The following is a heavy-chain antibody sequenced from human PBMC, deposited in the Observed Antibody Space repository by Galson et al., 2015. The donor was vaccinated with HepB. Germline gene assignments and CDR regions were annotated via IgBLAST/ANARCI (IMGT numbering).Heavy chain of an antibody. CDR1: GYIFTNYW. CDR3: ARRRGYNSGLSFDY. V-gene: IGHV5-10-1*01. J-gene: IGHJ4*02. D-gene: IGHD5-18*01. Sequence: QSGAEVKKPWESLRISCKGSGYIFTNYWIIWVRQMPGKGLEWMGKIDPSDSYTKYSPSFQGHVTISADRSINTAYLQWGSLKASDTAMYYCARRRGYNSGLSFDYWGQGTLVTVSS. CDR2: IDPSDSYT.